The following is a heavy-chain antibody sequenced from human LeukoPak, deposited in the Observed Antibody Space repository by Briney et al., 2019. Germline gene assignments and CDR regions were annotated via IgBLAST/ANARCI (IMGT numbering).Heavy chain of an antibody. CDR2: TFYRSKWYN. Sequence: SQTLSLTCVISGDSVSRKSAAWNWIRQSPSRGLEWLGRTFYRSKWYNDYAVSVKGRLTVNPDTSKNQFSLHLNSVTPDDTAVYYCVRSTGPLDVWGQGTLVTVSS. CDR1: GDSVSRKSAA. CDR3: VRSTGPLDV. J-gene: IGHJ4*02. V-gene: IGHV6-1*01. D-gene: IGHD7-27*01.